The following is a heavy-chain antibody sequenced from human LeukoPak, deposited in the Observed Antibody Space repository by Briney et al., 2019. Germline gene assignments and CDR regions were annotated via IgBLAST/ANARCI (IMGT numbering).Heavy chain of an antibody. CDR2: IYYSGST. J-gene: IGHJ5*02. D-gene: IGHD2-2*02. V-gene: IGHV4-59*11. Sequence: PSETLSHTCTVFGGSISSHYWSWIRQPPGKGLERIGYIYYSGSTNYNPSLKSRVTISVDTSKNQFSLKLSSVTAADTAVYYCARVPAAIGWFDPWGQGTLVTVSS. CDR1: GGSISSHY. CDR3: ARVPAAIGWFDP.